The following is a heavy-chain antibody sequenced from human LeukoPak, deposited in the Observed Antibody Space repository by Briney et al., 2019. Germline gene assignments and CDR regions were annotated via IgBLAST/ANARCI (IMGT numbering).Heavy chain of an antibody. CDR1: GYSFTSYW. Sequence: GESLKISCKGSGYSFTSYWIGWVRQMPGEGLEWMGIIYPGDSDTRYSPSFQGQVSISADKSISTAYLQWSSLKASDTAMYCCARHSVPAVTPTYNRFDPWGQGTLVTVSS. CDR3: ARHSVPAVTPTYNRFDP. D-gene: IGHD4-17*01. J-gene: IGHJ5*02. V-gene: IGHV5-51*01. CDR2: IYPGDSDT.